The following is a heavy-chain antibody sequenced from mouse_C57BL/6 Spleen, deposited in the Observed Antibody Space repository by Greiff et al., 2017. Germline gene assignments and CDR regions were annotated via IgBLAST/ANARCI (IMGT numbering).Heavy chain of an antibody. CDR3: ARQVIYYGYDGYFDS. D-gene: IGHD2-2*01. Sequence: EVKLVESGGGLVQPGGSLKLSCAASGFTFRDYYMYWVSPTPEKRLEWVAYSSNGGGSTSYPDTVKGRFTISRDNAKNTLYLQRSRLKSEDTAMYYCARQVIYYGYDGYFDSWGQGTTLTVSS. CDR2: SSNGGGST. CDR1: GFTFRDYY. V-gene: IGHV5-12*01. J-gene: IGHJ2*01.